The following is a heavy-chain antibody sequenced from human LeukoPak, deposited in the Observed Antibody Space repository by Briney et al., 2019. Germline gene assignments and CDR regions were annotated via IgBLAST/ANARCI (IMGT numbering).Heavy chain of an antibody. Sequence: PSETLSLTCAVYGGSFSGYYWSWIRQPPGKGLEWIGEINHSGSTNYNPSLKSRVTISVDTSKNQFSLKLSSVTAADTAVYYCVREDIGCSSTSCYFLYYYGMDVWGQGTTVTVSS. CDR3: VREDIGCSSTSCYFLYYYGMDV. J-gene: IGHJ6*02. D-gene: IGHD2-2*01. V-gene: IGHV4-34*01. CDR2: INHSGST. CDR1: GGSFSGYY.